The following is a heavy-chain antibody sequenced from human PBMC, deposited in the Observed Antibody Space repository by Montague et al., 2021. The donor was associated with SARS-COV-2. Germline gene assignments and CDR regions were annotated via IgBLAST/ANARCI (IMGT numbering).Heavy chain of an antibody. V-gene: IGHV3-48*03. Sequence: SLRLSCAASGFTFSGYEMNWVRQAPGKGLEWVSYINSSGSTIYYADSVKGRFTISRDNAKNSLYLQMNSLRAEDTAVYYCARDKDRITIFGEPSGYRDVWGKGTMVTVSS. CDR3: ARDKDRITIFGEPSGYRDV. D-gene: IGHD3-9*01. J-gene: IGHJ6*03. CDR2: INSSGSTI. CDR1: GFTFSGYE.